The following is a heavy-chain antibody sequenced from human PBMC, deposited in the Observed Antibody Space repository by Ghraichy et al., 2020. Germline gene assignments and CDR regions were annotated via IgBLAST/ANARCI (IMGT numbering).Heavy chain of an antibody. V-gene: IGHV1-18*01. D-gene: IGHD3-9*01. Sequence: ASVKVSCKASGYTFSSYGIRWVRQAPGHGLEWMGVISGYNGNTKYAQKFQGRVTMTTDTSTSTAYMELRGLTSDDTAVYFCARGAMTGYFDSWGQGTLVTV. CDR1: GYTFSSYG. J-gene: IGHJ4*02. CDR2: ISGYNGNT. CDR3: ARGAMTGYFDS.